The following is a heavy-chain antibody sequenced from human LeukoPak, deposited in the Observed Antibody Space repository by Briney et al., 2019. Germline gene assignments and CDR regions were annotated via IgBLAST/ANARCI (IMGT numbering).Heavy chain of an antibody. CDR3: ARGFLWYFDY. J-gene: IGHJ4*02. Sequence: PSETLSLTCTVSGGSISSSSYYWGWIRQPPGKGLEWIGRTYTSGSTNYNPSLKSRVTISVDTSNNQFSLKLSSVTAADTAVYYCARGFLWYFDYWGQGALVTVSS. D-gene: IGHD2-21*01. V-gene: IGHV4-39*07. CDR2: TYTSGST. CDR1: GGSISSSSYY.